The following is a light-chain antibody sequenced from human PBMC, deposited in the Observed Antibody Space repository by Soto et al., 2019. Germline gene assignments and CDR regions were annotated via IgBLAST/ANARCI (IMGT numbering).Light chain of an antibody. CDR3: QSYDSGLSGHGV. Sequence: QSVLTQPPSMSGAPGQRVTMSFTGSSSNLGAGYDVHWYQRLPGAAPKLLIYDNTHRPSGVPNRFSGSKSGTSASLAITGLQAEDEADYYCQSYDSGLSGHGVFGGGTKLTVL. CDR2: DNT. CDR1: SSNLGAGYD. V-gene: IGLV1-40*01. J-gene: IGLJ3*02.